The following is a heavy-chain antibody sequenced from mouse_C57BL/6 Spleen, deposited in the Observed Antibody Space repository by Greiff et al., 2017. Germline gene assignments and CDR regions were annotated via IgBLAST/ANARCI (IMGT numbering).Heavy chain of an antibody. CDR3: AGGSSYYDD. Sequence: VQLQESGAELMKPGASVKLSCKATGYTFTGYWIEWVKQRPGHGLEWIGEILPGSGSTNYNEQFKGKATFTADTSSNTAYMQLRSLTTEDSAIYYCAGGSSYYDDWGTGTTLTVSS. D-gene: IGHD1-1*01. CDR1: GYTFTGYW. CDR2: ILPGSGST. J-gene: IGHJ2*01. V-gene: IGHV1-9*01.